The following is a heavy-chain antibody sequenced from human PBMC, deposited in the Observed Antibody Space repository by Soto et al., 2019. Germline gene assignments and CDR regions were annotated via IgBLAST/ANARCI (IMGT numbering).Heavy chain of an antibody. CDR2: IRSKANSYAT. Sequence: EVQLVESGGGLVQPGGSLKLSCAASGFTFSGSAMHWVRQASGKGLEWVGRIRSKANSYATAYAASVKGRFTISRDDSKNTAYLQMNSLKTVDTAVYYCTADTAMTNYGMDVWGQGTTVTVSS. CDR3: TADTAMTNYGMDV. D-gene: IGHD5-18*01. J-gene: IGHJ6*02. V-gene: IGHV3-73*02. CDR1: GFTFSGSA.